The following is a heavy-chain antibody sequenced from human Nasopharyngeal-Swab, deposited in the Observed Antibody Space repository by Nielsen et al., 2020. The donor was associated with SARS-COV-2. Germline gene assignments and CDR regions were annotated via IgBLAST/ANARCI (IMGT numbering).Heavy chain of an antibody. CDR2: IHYTGNT. CDR1: GGSISSGGYF. V-gene: IGHV4-31*02. J-gene: IGHJ3*01. D-gene: IGHD3-16*02. CDR3: AREVIEQAVSDAFDF. Sequence: LRLSCTVSGGSISSGGYFWSWIRQHPGKGLEWIGYIHYTGNTYYNPSLESRLTISLDTSQNQFSLRLSSVTAADTAVYYCAREVIEQAVSDAFDFWGQGTMVTASS.